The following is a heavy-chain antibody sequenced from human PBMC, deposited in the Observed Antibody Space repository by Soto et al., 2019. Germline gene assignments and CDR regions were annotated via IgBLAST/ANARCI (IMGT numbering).Heavy chain of an antibody. D-gene: IGHD6-13*01. CDR2: IYPGDHET. CDR3: ARSPRSSPYFDF. J-gene: IGHJ4*02. CDR1: GYTFSNFW. V-gene: IGHV5-51*01. Sequence: GESLKISCQCSGYTFSNFWIGWVRQLPGQGLEWMGIIYPGDHETRYSPSFLGKVTISAETSINSAYLQWSSLEASDSAFYFCARSPRSSPYFDFWGQGALVTVSS.